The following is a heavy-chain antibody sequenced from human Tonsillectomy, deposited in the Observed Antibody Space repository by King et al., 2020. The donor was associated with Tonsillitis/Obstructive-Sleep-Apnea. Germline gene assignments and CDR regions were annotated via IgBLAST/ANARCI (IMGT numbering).Heavy chain of an antibody. CDR2: INHSGTT. J-gene: IGHJ3*02. CDR1: GGSFSSYY. CDR3: ASGTLGDGYTRWGDTFDI. Sequence: VQLQQWGAGLLKPSETLSLTCAVYGGSFSSYYWGWIRQPPGKGLEWIGEINHSGTTNFNPSIKSRVNISVDASKNHFSLKVSSVTAADTAVYYCASGTLGDGYTRWGDTFDIWGQGTMVTVSS. D-gene: IGHD5-24*01. V-gene: IGHV4-34*01.